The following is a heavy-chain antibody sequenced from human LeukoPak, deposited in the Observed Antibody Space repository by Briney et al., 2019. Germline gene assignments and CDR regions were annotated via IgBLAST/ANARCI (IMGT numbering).Heavy chain of an antibody. V-gene: IGHV1-46*01. Sequence: EASVKVSCKASGYTFTNYYMHWVRQAPGQGLEWMGIINPSGGSTSYAQRFQGRVTMTRDTSTSTVYMELSSLRSEDTGVYYCARDPRGPIGYDSSARDTFDYWGQGALVTVSS. CDR2: INPSGGST. CDR1: GYTFTNYY. J-gene: IGHJ4*02. CDR3: ARDPRGPIGYDSSARDTFDY. D-gene: IGHD3-22*01.